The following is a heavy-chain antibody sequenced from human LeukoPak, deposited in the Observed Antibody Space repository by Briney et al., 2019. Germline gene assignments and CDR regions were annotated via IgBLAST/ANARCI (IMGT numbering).Heavy chain of an antibody. CDR1: RFTFSDYY. D-gene: IGHD3-10*01. CDR3: ARVLLWFGELSDLYFDY. Sequence: KPGGSLRLSCAASRFTFSDYYMSWIRQAPGKGLEWVSYISSSSSYTNYADSVKGRFTISRDNAKNSLYLQMNSLRAEDTAVYYCARVLLWFGELSDLYFDYWGQGTLVTVSS. V-gene: IGHV3-11*06. CDR2: ISSSSSYT. J-gene: IGHJ4*02.